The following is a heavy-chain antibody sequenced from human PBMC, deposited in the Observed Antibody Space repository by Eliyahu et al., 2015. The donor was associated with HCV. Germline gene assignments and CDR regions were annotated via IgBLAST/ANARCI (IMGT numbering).Heavy chain of an antibody. Sequence: QVQLVQSGAEVKKPGASVKVSCKASGYTFXSYGISWVRQAPGQGLEWXXWISAYNXNTXYAQKLQGRVTMTTDTSTSTAYMELRSLRSDDTAVYYCARAIDYGGTYGMDVWGQGTTVTVSS. CDR2: ISAYNXNT. J-gene: IGHJ6*02. V-gene: IGHV1-18*01. CDR3: ARAIDYGGTYGMDV. CDR1: GYTFXSYG. D-gene: IGHD4-23*01.